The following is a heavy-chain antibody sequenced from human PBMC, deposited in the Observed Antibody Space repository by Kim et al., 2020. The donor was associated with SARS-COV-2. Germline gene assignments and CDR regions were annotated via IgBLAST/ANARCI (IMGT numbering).Heavy chain of an antibody. D-gene: IGHD3-10*01. V-gene: IGHV3-48*02. CDR2: ISSSSTI. Sequence: GGSLRLSCAASGFTFSSYSMNWVRQAPGKGLEWVSYISSSSTIYYADSVKGRFTISRDNAKNSLYLQMNSLRDEDTAVYYCARVSFTYGKGLDYWGQGTLVTVSS. CDR3: ARVSFTYGKGLDY. CDR1: GFTFSSYS. J-gene: IGHJ4*02.